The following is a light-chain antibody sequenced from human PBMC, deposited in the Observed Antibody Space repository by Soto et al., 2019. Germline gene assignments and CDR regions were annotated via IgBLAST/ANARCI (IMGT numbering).Light chain of an antibody. V-gene: IGKV3-20*01. CDR2: AAS. J-gene: IGKJ1*01. CDR1: QSVSTNN. CDR3: QQYSSSPRT. Sequence: IVLTQSPGTLSSSPGERATVSCRASQSVSTNNLAWYQQRPGRAPRLLIYAASRRATGIPDRFSGSGSGTDFTLTISRLEPEDFAVYYCQQYSSSPRTFGQGTKVE.